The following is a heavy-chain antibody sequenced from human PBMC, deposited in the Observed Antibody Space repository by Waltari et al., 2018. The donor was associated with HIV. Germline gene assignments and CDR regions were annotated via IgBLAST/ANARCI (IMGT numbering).Heavy chain of an antibody. Sequence: QVHPQESGPGLVKPSEALSLTCSVAGDSLINYYWSWGRQSPEKGLEWIGYSFYGGDTNYNPSLKSRATISIDPSASQLSLMINSVTAADSGVYYCARPIRGSGVGSFHVWGQGTTVIVSS. CDR2: SFYGGDT. J-gene: IGHJ6*02. D-gene: IGHD2-15*01. CDR1: GDSLINYY. V-gene: IGHV4-59*08. CDR3: ARPIRGSGVGSFHV.